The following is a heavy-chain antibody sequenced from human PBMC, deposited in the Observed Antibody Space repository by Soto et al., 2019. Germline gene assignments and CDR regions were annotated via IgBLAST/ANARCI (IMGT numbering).Heavy chain of an antibody. CDR1: GYTFTTYA. CDR3: ARVSGWYYFDY. V-gene: IGHV1-3*01. Sequence: QVQLVQSGAEVKKPGASVKVSCKASGYTFTTYAMHWVRQAPGQRLEWMGWINAGNGNTKYSQKFQGRVTITRDTSASTAYMELSSLRSEDTAVYYCARVSGWYYFDYWGQGTLVTVSS. J-gene: IGHJ4*02. D-gene: IGHD6-19*01. CDR2: INAGNGNT.